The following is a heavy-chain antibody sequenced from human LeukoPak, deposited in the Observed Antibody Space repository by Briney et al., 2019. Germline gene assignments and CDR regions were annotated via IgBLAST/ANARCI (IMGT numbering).Heavy chain of an antibody. CDR3: ARTPVYYYDSSGYYYFDY. D-gene: IGHD3-22*01. Sequence: SVKVCCKASGGTFSSYAISWVRQAPGQGLEWMGRIIPILGIANYAQKFQGRVTITADKSTSTAYMELSSLRSEDTAVYYCARTPVYYYDSSGYYYFDYWGQGTLVTVSS. J-gene: IGHJ4*02. V-gene: IGHV1-69*04. CDR2: IIPILGIA. CDR1: GGTFSSYA.